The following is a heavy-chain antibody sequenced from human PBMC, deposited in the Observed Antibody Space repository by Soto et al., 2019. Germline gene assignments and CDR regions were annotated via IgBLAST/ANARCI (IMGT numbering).Heavy chain of an antibody. D-gene: IGHD3-16*01. CDR1: GGSISSYY. CDR3: AKDSHWGIISPTHDH. J-gene: IGHJ4*02. V-gene: IGHV4-59*01. Sequence: SDTLSLTCTVSGGSISSYYWSWIRQPPGKGLEWIGYIYYSGSTNYNPSLKSRVTISVDTSKNQFSLKLSSVTAADTAVYYCAKDSHWGIISPTHDHWGQGTQVTVSS. CDR2: IYYSGST.